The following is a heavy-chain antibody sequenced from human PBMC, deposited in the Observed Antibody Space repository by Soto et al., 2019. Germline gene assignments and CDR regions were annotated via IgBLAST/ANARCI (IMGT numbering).Heavy chain of an antibody. CDR2: VYSGGTT. D-gene: IGHD3-10*01. CDR3: ARGRSASSDFDS. CDR1: GFTVSTYY. V-gene: IGHV3-66*01. J-gene: IGHJ4*02. Sequence: EVQLVESGGGLVQPGGSLRLSCAASGFTVSTYYMNWVRQAPGEGLEWVSVVYSGGTTYYADSVRGRFTISRDHSKSTLFLQMNRLRAEDTAVYYCARGRSASSDFDSWGQGTLVTVSS.